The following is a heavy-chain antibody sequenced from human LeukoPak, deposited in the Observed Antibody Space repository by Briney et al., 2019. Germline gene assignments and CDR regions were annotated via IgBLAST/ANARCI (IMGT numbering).Heavy chain of an antibody. CDR2: ISGSGGST. D-gene: IGHD2-21*02. Sequence: PGGSLRLSCAASGFTFSSYAMSWVRQAPGMGLEWVSAISGSGGSTYYADSVKGRFTISRDNSKNTLYLQMNSLRAEDTAVYYCAKDPGLALVVTACDYWGQGTLVTVSS. V-gene: IGHV3-23*01. CDR3: AKDPGLALVVTACDY. J-gene: IGHJ4*02. CDR1: GFTFSSYA.